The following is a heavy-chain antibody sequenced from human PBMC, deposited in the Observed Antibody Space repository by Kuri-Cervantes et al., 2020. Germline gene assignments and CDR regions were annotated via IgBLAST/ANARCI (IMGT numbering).Heavy chain of an antibody. J-gene: IGHJ5*02. V-gene: IGHV4-34*01. D-gene: IGHD2-15*01. Sequence: SQTLSLTCAVYGGSFSGYYWSWIPQPPGKGLEWIGEINHSGSTNYNPSLKSRVTISVDTSKNQFSLKLSSVTAADTAVYYCARFRLGYCSGGSCYSWWTRLYNWFDPWGQGTLVTVSS. CDR2: INHSGST. CDR3: ARFRLGYCSGGSCYSWWTRLYNWFDP. CDR1: GGSFSGYY.